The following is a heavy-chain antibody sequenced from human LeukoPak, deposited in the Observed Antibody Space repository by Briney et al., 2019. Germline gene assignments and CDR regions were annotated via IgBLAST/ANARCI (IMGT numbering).Heavy chain of an antibody. V-gene: IGHV3-23*01. CDR1: GFTFSSYA. Sequence: GGSLRLSCAASGFTFSSYAMSWVRQAPGKGLEWVSSISGSGDSTDYADSVKGRFTISRDSSKNTLYLQMNSLRAEDTAVYYCAKDYDFWSGYYYRYWGQGTLVTVSS. CDR3: AKDYDFWSGYYYRY. J-gene: IGHJ4*02. D-gene: IGHD3-3*01. CDR2: ISGSGDST.